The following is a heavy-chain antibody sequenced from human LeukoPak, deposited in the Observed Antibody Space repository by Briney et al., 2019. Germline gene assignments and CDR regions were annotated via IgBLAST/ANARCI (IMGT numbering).Heavy chain of an antibody. D-gene: IGHD6-13*01. J-gene: IGHJ4*02. Sequence: GASVKVSCKASGYTFTSYAMNWVRQAPGQGLEWMGWISAYNGNTNYAQKLQGRVTMTTDTSTSTAYMELRSLRSDDTAVYYCARYSRYGGSSWLLDYWGQGTLVTVSS. CDR2: ISAYNGNT. CDR1: GYTFTSYA. V-gene: IGHV1-18*01. CDR3: ARYSRYGGSSWLLDY.